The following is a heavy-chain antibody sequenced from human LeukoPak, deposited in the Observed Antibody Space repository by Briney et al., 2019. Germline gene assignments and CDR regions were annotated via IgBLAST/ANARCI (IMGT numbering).Heavy chain of an antibody. Sequence: SETLSLTCAVYGGSFSGYYWSWIRQPPGKGLEWIGEINHSGSTNYNPSLKSRVTISVDTSKNQFSLKLSSVTAADTAVYYCAKGRLGIAARQAYFDYWGQGTLVTVSS. V-gene: IGHV4-34*01. CDR1: GGSFSGYY. CDR3: AKGRLGIAARQAYFDY. D-gene: IGHD6-6*01. J-gene: IGHJ4*02. CDR2: INHSGST.